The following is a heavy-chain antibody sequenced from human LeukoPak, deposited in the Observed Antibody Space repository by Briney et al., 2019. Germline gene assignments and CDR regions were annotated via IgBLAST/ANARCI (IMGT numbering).Heavy chain of an antibody. Sequence: ASVKVSCKASGYTFTSYAMNWVRQAPGQGLEWMGWINANTGNPTYAQGFTGRFVFSLDTSVSTAYLQISNLMPEDTAKYYCAREILRFDVWGQGTMVIVSS. V-gene: IGHV7-4-1*02. CDR1: GYTFTSYA. CDR2: INANTGNP. CDR3: AREILRFDV. J-gene: IGHJ3*01.